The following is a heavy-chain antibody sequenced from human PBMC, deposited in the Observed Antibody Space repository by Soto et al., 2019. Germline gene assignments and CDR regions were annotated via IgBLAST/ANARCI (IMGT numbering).Heavy chain of an antibody. D-gene: IGHD3-22*01. CDR2: ISAYNGNT. CDR3: ASGHYYDSSGYPFDY. Sequence: QVQLVQSGAEVKKPGASVKVSCRASGYTFTSYGISWVRQAPGQGLEWMGWISAYNGNTNYAQKLQGRVTMTTDTSTSTAYMELRSLRSDDTAVYYCASGHYYDSSGYPFDYWGQGTLVTVSS. J-gene: IGHJ4*02. CDR1: GYTFTSYG. V-gene: IGHV1-18*01.